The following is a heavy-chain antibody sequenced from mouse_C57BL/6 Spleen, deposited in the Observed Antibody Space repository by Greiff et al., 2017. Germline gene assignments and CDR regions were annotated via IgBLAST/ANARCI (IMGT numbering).Heavy chain of an antibody. CDR1: GYAFSSSW. V-gene: IGHV1-82*01. D-gene: IGHD3-2*02. Sequence: QVQLQQSGPELVKPGASVKISCKASGYAFSSSWMNWVKQRPGKGLEWIGRIYPGDGDTNYNRKFKGKATLTADKSSSTAYMQLSSLTSEDSAFYFCARDSSGYYFDYWGQGTALTVSS. J-gene: IGHJ2*01. CDR3: ARDSSGYYFDY. CDR2: IYPGDGDT.